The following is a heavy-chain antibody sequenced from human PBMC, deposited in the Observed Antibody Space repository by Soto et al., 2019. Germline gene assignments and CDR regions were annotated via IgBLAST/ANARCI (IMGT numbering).Heavy chain of an antibody. V-gene: IGHV4-59*01. CDR2: ISYSGTT. Sequence: SETLSLTCNVSGGSISSYYWNWIRQPPGKGLEWIGCISYSGTTNYKSALRSRLTISVDTSKNQFSRRVSSVTAPDTAVYYCAGQHTSSPFFAYWFQGGLVTDS. J-gene: IGHJ4*02. CDR3: AGQHTSSPFFAY. CDR1: GGSISSYY. D-gene: IGHD2-2*01.